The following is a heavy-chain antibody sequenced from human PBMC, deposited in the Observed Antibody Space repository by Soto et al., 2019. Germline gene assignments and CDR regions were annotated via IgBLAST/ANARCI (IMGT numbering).Heavy chain of an antibody. J-gene: IGHJ2*01. CDR1: GGSISSGGYS. CDR2: IYHSGST. V-gene: IGHV4-30-2*01. Sequence: QLQLQESGSGLVKPSQTLSLTCAVSGGSISSGGYSWSWIRQPPGKGLEWIGYIYHSGSTYYDPALQSRVTISVARSKHPFSLKLSSVTAADTAVSYCARVPGLWGRGSLVTVSS. CDR3: ARVPGL.